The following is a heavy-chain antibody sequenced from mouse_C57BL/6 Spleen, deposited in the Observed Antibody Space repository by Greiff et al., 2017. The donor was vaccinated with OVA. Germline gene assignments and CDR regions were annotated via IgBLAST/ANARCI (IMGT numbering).Heavy chain of an antibody. J-gene: IGHJ1*03. V-gene: IGHV7-3*01. D-gene: IGHD2-2*01. CDR2: IRNNANGSPS. Sequence: EVQLVESGGGLVQPGGSLSLSCAASGFTFTDYYMSWVRQPPGQALEWLGFIRNNANGSPSEYSASVKGRFTTSRNKSQSILYRQMNALRADDIATYSCARYYGYYLYFGVWGTGTTVTVSS. CDR3: ARYYGYYLYFGV. CDR1: GFTFTDYY.